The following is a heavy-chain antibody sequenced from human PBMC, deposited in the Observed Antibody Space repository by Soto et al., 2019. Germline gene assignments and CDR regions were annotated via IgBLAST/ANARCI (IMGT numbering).Heavy chain of an antibody. Sequence: PSETLSLTCTVSGGSISSSTYYWGWIRQPPGKGLECIGSIYFRGSTYYNPSLKSRVTVSVDTSKKQFSLKFTSVTAADRAVYYCAREIWTGYDPAAWFDPWGQGTLVIVSS. J-gene: IGHJ5*02. CDR3: AREIWTGYDPAAWFDP. D-gene: IGHD3-9*01. CDR1: GGSISSSTYY. V-gene: IGHV4-39*02. CDR2: IYFRGST.